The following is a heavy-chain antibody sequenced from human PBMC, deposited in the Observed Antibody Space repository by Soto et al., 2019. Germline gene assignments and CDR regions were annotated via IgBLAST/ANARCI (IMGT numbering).Heavy chain of an antibody. CDR3: ARASLSSWSAEYYFDY. CDR2: IIPIFGTA. Sequence: SVKVSCKAFGGTFSSYAISWVRQAPGQGLEWMGGIIPIFGTANYAQKFQGRVTITADKSTSTAYMELSSLRSEDTAVYYCARASLSSWSAEYYFDYWGQGTLVTVSS. CDR1: GGTFSSYA. V-gene: IGHV1-69*06. D-gene: IGHD6-13*01. J-gene: IGHJ4*02.